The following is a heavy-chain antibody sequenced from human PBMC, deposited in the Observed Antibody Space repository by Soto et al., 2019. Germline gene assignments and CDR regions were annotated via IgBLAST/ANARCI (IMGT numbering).Heavy chain of an antibody. J-gene: IGHJ6*03. D-gene: IGHD2-15*01. Sequence: GGSLRLSCAASGFTFSSYGMHWVRQAPGKGLEWVAVIWYDGSNKYYADSVKGRFTISRDNSKNTLYLQMNSLRAEDTAVYYCARSLNPKWWYYMDVWGKGTTVTVSS. CDR1: GFTFSSYG. CDR2: IWYDGSNK. V-gene: IGHV3-33*01. CDR3: ARSLNPKWWYYMDV.